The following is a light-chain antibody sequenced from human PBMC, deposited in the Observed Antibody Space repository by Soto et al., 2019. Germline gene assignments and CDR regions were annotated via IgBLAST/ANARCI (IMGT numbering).Light chain of an antibody. CDR1: QSVSSS. CDR3: QQRSNWPYT. CDR2: DAS. J-gene: IGKJ2*01. V-gene: IGKV3-11*01. Sequence: EIVLTQSPATLSLSPGERATFSCRASQSVSSSLAWYQQKPGQTPRLLIYDASTRAAGIPARFSGSGSGADFTLTISSLEPEDFAVYSCQQRSNWPYTFGQGTKVEIK.